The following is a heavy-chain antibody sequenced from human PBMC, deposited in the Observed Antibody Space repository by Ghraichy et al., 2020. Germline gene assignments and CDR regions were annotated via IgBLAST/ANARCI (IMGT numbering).Heavy chain of an antibody. CDR3: VRVVVTPDSNRFDP. D-gene: IGHD2-15*01. J-gene: IGHJ5*02. CDR1: SGSIRSGKYY. CDR2: IYGSGIT. Sequence: SETLSLTCNVSSGSIRSGKYYWSWIRQAPGKGLEWIGYIYGSGITYYKASLKGRVTITVDTSKNQFSLKVNSVTAADTAVYYCVRVVVTPDSNRFDPWGQGTLVTVSS. V-gene: IGHV4-30-4*01.